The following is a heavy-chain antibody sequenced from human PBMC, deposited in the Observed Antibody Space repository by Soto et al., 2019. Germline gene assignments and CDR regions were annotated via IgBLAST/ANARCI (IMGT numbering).Heavy chain of an antibody. CDR3: ARAPYSRSSLFFDY. Sequence: GASVKVFCKAPGHRFTAFHMRWVRQAPGLGLVWLGLINPNIGHANLAQRFQVRVALTWDTSTSTVYTELSGLRSDDTAVYYCARAPYSRSSLFFDYWGQGTPLTVSS. D-gene: IGHD6-6*01. CDR2: INPNIGHA. CDR1: GHRFTAFH. V-gene: IGHV1-46*01. J-gene: IGHJ4*02.